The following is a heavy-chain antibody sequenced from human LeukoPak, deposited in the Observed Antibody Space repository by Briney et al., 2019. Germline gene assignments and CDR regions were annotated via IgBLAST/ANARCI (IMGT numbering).Heavy chain of an antibody. Sequence: ASVKVSCKASSYTFTNYGISWVRQAPGQGLEWMGWISIYNGNTDYAQKLRGRVTMTTDTSTSTAYMELRSLRSDDTAVYYCARITYDFWSGYYMPDDPWGQGTLVTVSS. J-gene: IGHJ5*02. D-gene: IGHD3-3*01. V-gene: IGHV1-18*01. CDR3: ARITYDFWSGYYMPDDP. CDR1: SYTFTNYG. CDR2: ISIYNGNT.